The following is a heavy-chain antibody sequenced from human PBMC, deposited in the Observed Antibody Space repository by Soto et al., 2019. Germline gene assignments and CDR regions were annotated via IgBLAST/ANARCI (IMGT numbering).Heavy chain of an antibody. CDR3: ARERYQVISDGMDV. J-gene: IGHJ6*02. Sequence: ASVKVSCKASGYTFTGYYIHWVREAPGQGLEWMGWIDPQTGGTSYAQKFQGRVTLSRDTSINTAYLELSRLRFDDAAVYFCARERYQVISDGMDVWGQGTTVTVSS. CDR2: IDPQTGGT. CDR1: GYTFTGYY. D-gene: IGHD2-2*01. V-gene: IGHV1-2*02.